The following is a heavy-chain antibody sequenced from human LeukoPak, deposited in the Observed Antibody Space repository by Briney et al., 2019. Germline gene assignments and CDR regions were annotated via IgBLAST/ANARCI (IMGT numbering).Heavy chain of an antibody. V-gene: IGHV3-11*01. CDR1: GFTFSDYY. D-gene: IGHD4-17*01. CDR3: AKLPYRSTVTTFGRVYGNWFDP. CDR2: ISSSGSTI. Sequence: GGSLRLSCAASGFTFSDYYMSWIRQAPGKGLEWVSYISSSGSTIYYADSVKGRFTISRDNAKNSLYLQMNSLRAEDTAVYYCAKLPYRSTVTTFGRVYGNWFDPWGQGTLVTVSS. J-gene: IGHJ5*02.